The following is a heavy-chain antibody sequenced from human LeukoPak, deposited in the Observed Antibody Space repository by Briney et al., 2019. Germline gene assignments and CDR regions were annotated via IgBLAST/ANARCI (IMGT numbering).Heavy chain of an antibody. CDR2: INPNSGGT. CDR1: GYTFTGYY. D-gene: IGHD3-16*01. V-gene: IGHV1-2*02. Sequence: ASVKVSGKASGYTFTGYYMHWVRQAPGQGLEWMGWINPNSGGTNYAQKFQGRVTMTRDTSISTAYMELSRLRSDDTAVYYCARAGELWPTWDYWGQGTLVTVSS. J-gene: IGHJ4*02. CDR3: ARAGELWPTWDY.